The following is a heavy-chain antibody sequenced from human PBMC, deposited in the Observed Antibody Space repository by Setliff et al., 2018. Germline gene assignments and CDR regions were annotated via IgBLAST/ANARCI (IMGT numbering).Heavy chain of an antibody. Sequence: PGGSLRLSCAASYFTFNRDALSWVRQAPGKGLEWVAAISGDRNTFYTDSVKGRFTIFRDGSKNTLYLQMTSLRAEDTAVYYCAKPQVELRWGFESWGQGTLVTVSS. CDR3: AKPQVELRWGFES. D-gene: IGHD1-26*01. CDR1: YFTFNRDA. V-gene: IGHV3-23*03. J-gene: IGHJ4*02. CDR2: ISGDRNT.